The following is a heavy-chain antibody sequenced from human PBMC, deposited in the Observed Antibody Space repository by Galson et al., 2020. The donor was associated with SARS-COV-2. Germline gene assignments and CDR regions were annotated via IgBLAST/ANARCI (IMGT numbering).Heavy chain of an antibody. J-gene: IGHJ6*02. D-gene: IGHD3-22*01. CDR1: GGSTNSYY. V-gene: IGHV4-59*01. CDR2: IPYTEST. Sequence: PSETLSFTYTVSGGSTNSYYWSWIRHHSERDLQWLGYIPYTESTVYSPSLKPRITISLPTSKNQFSLKLSSVNAADPATYYCARVDDYYDYNANYLHHGMDVWGPGTTVTVS. CDR3: ARVDDYYDYNANYLHHGMDV.